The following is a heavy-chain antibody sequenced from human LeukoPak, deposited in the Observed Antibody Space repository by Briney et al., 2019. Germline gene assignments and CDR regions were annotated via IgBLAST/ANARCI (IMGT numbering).Heavy chain of an antibody. V-gene: IGHV4-39*01. J-gene: IGHJ4*02. CDR1: GGSISSSNYY. Sequence: SETLSLTCTVSGGSISSSNYYWGWIRQPPGKGLEWLGSIYYTGSTYYNPSLKSRVTISVDTSKNQFSLKLSSVTAADTAAYYCARLGSSGNDREINYWGQGTLVTVSS. CDR2: IYYTGST. CDR3: ARLGSSGNDREINY. D-gene: IGHD6-19*01.